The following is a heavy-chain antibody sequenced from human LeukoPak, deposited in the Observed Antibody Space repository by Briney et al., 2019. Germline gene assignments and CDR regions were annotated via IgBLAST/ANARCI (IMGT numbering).Heavy chain of an antibody. V-gene: IGHV1-2*02. J-gene: IGHJ6*03. CDR1: GYTSTGYY. CDR3: ARVTLRFLEWSHMDV. Sequence: ASVKVSCKASGYTSTGYYMHWVRQAPGQGLEWMGWINPNSGGTNYAQKFQGRVTMTRDTSISTAYMELSRLRSDDTAVYYCARVTLRFLEWSHMDVWGKGTTVTVSS. CDR2: INPNSGGT. D-gene: IGHD3-3*01.